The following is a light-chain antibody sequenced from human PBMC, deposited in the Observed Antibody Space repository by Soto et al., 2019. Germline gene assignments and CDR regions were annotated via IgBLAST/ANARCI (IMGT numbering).Light chain of an antibody. J-gene: IGKJ1*01. CDR1: QGIRTD. CDR2: GAS. V-gene: IGKV1-6*01. Sequence: AVQLTQSPSYLSASVGDRVTITCRASQGIRTDLGWYQQTPGKAPKLLISGASSLQSGVPSRFSGSGSGADFTLTISSLQPEDSATYYCLQDYSYPRTFGQGTKVDI. CDR3: LQDYSYPRT.